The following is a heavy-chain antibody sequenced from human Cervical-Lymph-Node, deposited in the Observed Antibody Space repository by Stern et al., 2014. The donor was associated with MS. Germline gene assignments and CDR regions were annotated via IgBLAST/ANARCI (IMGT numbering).Heavy chain of an antibody. CDR3: AHKSGRNDVFDY. D-gene: IGHD1-1*01. V-gene: IGHV2-5*02. Sequence: QITLKESGPTLVKPTQTLTLTCAFSGFSRSSSGVAVGWIRQPPGKALEWLALIYLDDGKYYSPSLKSRLTITKDTSQNQVVLTVTNMDPVDTATYYCAHKSGRNDVFDYWGQGTLVTVSS. CDR1: GFSRSSSGVA. CDR2: IYLDDGK. J-gene: IGHJ4*02.